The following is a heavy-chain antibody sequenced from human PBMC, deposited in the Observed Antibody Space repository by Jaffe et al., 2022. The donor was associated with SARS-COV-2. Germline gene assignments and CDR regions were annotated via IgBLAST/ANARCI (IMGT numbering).Heavy chain of an antibody. CDR1: GFTVSSNY. J-gene: IGHJ3*02. V-gene: IGHV3-66*02. CDR2: IYSGGST. CDR3: ASRLAGVGDLGPDAFDI. D-gene: IGHD3-16*01. Sequence: EVQLVESGGGLVQPGGSLRLSCAASGFTVSSNYMSWVRQAPGKGLEWVSVIYSGGSTYYADSVKGRFTISRDNSKNTLYLQMNSLRAEDTAVYYCASRLAGVGDLGPDAFDIWGQGTMVTVSS.